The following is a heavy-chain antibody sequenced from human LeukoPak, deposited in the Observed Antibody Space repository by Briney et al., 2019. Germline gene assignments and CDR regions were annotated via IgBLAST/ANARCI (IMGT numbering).Heavy chain of an antibody. CDR3: ARFSRIMWGDWGDSFGL. CDR1: GGSFSDYF. J-gene: IGHJ3*01. V-gene: IGHV4-34*01. CDR2: IDDGGNT. D-gene: IGHD7-27*01. Sequence: SETLSLMCSVYGGSFSDYFWAWIRQPPGEGLEWIGEIDDGGNTNYNPSLTSRVIVSMEKSKKQFSLVMRSVTAADTAVYYCARFSRIMWGDWGDSFGLRGQGTTGILSS.